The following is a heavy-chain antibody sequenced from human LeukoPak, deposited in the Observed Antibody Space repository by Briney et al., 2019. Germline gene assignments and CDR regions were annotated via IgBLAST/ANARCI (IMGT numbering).Heavy chain of an antibody. CDR3: ARNERGSGWYGVYYYMDV. CDR1: GYTLTGYY. V-gene: IGHV1-2*02. D-gene: IGHD6-19*01. J-gene: IGHJ6*03. Sequence: ASVKVSCKASGYTLTGYYMHWVRQAPGQGLEWMGWINPNSGGTNYAQKFQGRVTMTRDTSISTAYMELSRLRSDDTAVYYCARNERGSGWYGVYYYMDVWGKGTTVTVSS. CDR2: INPNSGGT.